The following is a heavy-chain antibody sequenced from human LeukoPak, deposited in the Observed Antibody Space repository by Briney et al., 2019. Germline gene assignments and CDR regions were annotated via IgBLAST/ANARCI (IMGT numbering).Heavy chain of an antibody. Sequence: GGSLRLSCAASGFTFSSYAMSWVRQAPGKGLEWVSAISGSGGSTYYADSVKGRFTISRDNSKNTLYLRMNSLRAEDTAVYYCAKDIKKIVGATIVFDYWGQGTLVTVSS. CDR1: GFTFSSYA. J-gene: IGHJ4*02. V-gene: IGHV3-23*01. D-gene: IGHD1-26*01. CDR3: AKDIKKIVGATIVFDY. CDR2: ISGSGGST.